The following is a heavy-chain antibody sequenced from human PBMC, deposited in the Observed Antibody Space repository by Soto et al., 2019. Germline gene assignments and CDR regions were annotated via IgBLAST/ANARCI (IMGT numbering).Heavy chain of an antibody. CDR3: VRGDFLSHYPVIIPPATLGFDP. CDR2: MNPNRTNT. J-gene: IGHJ5*02. Sequence: QVQLMQSGAEVKKPGASVKVSCKASGYTFTTYDINWVRQAPGQGLEWMGWMNPNRTNTGYAEKFQGRVTRTRDTSIRTAYMELSSLRYDDTDVYCFVRGDFLSHYPVIIPPATLGFDPWGQGTLVTVSS. CDR1: GYTFTTYD. D-gene: IGHD2-2*01. V-gene: IGHV1-8*01.